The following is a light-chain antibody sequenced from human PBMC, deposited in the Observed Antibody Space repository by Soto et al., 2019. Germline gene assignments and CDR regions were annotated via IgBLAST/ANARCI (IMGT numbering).Light chain of an antibody. CDR1: QSIGSW. CDR2: KAS. Sequence: DIQLTQSPSTLSASVGDRVTITCRASQSIGSWLAWFQQKPGKAPKVLIYKASSLESGVPSRFSGSGSGTEFTLTISSLQPDDFATYYCQQYNSYSSFGQGTKGDIK. J-gene: IGKJ1*01. V-gene: IGKV1-5*03. CDR3: QQYNSYSS.